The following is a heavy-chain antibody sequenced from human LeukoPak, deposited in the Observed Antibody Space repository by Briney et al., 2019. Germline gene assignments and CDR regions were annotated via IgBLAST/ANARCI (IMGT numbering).Heavy chain of an antibody. D-gene: IGHD3-22*01. J-gene: IGHJ6*02. CDR1: GFAFSSYS. CDR3: ASSGYYDSSGYYYADYYYGMDV. V-gene: IGHV3-53*01. CDR2: IYSGGST. Sequence: PGGSLRLSCAASGFAFSSYSMNWVRQAPGKGLEWVSVIYSGGSTYYADSVKGRFTISRDNSKNTLYLQMNSLRAEDTAVYYCASSGYYDSSGYYYADYYYGMDVWGQGTTVTVSS.